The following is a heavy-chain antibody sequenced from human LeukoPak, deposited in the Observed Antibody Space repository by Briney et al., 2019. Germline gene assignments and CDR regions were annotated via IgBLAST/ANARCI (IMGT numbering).Heavy chain of an antibody. D-gene: IGHD3-22*01. Sequence: PGGSLRLSCAASGFTFSSYAMHWVRQAPGKGPEWVAVISYDGSNKYYADSVKGRFTISRDNSKNTLYLQMNSLRAEDTAVYYCARAGPIDSSGSPFDYWGQGTLVTVSS. CDR3: ARAGPIDSSGSPFDY. CDR1: GFTFSSYA. J-gene: IGHJ4*02. CDR2: ISYDGSNK. V-gene: IGHV3-30*01.